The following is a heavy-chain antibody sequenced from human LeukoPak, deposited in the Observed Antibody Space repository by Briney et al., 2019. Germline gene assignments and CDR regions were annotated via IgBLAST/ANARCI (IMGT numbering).Heavy chain of an antibody. CDR2: INPNSGVT. Sequence: ASVKVSCKASGYTFTGYYIHWVRQAPGQGLEWMGWINPNSGVTHYPQKFQGRVTMTRDTSIRTAYMEVSSLRSDDTAVYYCARGQQWLEAFDYWGLGTLVTVSS. D-gene: IGHD6-19*01. CDR1: GYTFTGYY. J-gene: IGHJ4*02. V-gene: IGHV1-2*02. CDR3: ARGQQWLEAFDY.